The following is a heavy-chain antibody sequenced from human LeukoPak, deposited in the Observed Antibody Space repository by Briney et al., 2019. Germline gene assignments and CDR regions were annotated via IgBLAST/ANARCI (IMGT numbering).Heavy chain of an antibody. V-gene: IGHV1-2*02. J-gene: IGHJ4*02. CDR3: ARAQNWGFHY. CDR1: GYTFTDYF. CDR2: MNPKSGGT. Sequence: ASVKVSCKASGYTFTDYFIHWVRQAPGQGLEWMGWMNPKSGGTNYAQKFQDRVTLTGDTSTSTVYMEMSRLTSDDTAIYFCARAQNWGFHYWGQGTLVTVSS. D-gene: IGHD3-16*01.